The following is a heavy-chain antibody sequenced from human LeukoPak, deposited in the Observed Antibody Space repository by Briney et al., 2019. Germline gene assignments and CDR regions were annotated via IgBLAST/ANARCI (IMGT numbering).Heavy chain of an antibody. V-gene: IGHV4-38-2*02. D-gene: IGHD6-13*01. J-gene: IGHJ4*02. CDR1: GYSIGSGHY. CDR3: ANGYSSSWYWY. CDR2: MYQTGSS. Sequence: PSETLSLTCSVSGYSIGSGHYWGWIRQPPGKGLEWIGSMYQTGSSYYSPSLKSRVTISLDTSKNQISPKLSSVTAADTAVYYCANGYSSSWYWYWGQGTLVTVSS.